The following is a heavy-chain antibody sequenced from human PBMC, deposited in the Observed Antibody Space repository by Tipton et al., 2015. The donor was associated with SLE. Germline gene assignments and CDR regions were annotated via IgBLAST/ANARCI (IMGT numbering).Heavy chain of an antibody. J-gene: IGHJ5*02. D-gene: IGHD2-15*01. CDR2: IQSKSIGGTT. V-gene: IGHV3-15*01. CDR1: GFDFNNAW. Sequence: SLRLSCAASGFDFNNAWLNWVRQAPGNGLEWVGRIQSKSIGGTTDYATPVKGRFTISRDDSKNTVFLQMNSLKTEDTAVYYCTGIGEGAWGQGTLVIVSS. CDR3: TGIGEGA.